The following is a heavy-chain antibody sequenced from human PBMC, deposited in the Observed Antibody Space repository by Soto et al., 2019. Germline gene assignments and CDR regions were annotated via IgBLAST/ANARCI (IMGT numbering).Heavy chain of an antibody. CDR3: ARRGTYSSGWDY. CDR1: GYIFSNYW. J-gene: IGHJ4*02. V-gene: IGHV5-51*01. D-gene: IGHD6-19*01. Sequence: GESLKISCKGSGYIFSNYWIGWVRQMPGKGLEWMGIIHGGDSPTRYSPSFEGQVTVSTDKSISTAYLQWSSLKASDTAMYYCARRGTYSSGWDYWGQGTLVTVSS. CDR2: IHGGDSPT.